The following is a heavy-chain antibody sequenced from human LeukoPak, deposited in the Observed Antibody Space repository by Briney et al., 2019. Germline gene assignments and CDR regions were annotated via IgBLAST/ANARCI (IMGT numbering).Heavy chain of an antibody. CDR1: GVSFSGYY. CDR3: ASSLAYYYDSSAQTEYFDY. Sequence: PSETLSLTCAVYGVSFSGYYWSWIRQPPGKGLEWIGEINHSGSTNYNPSLKSRVTISVDTSKNQFSLKLSSVTAADTAVYYCASSLAYYYDSSAQTEYFDYWGQGTLVTVSS. D-gene: IGHD3-22*01. CDR2: INHSGST. J-gene: IGHJ4*02. V-gene: IGHV4-34*01.